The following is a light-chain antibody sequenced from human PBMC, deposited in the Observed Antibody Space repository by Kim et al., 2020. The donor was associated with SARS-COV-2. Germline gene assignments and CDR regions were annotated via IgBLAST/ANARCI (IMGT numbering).Light chain of an antibody. CDR2: EDN. Sequence: SYELTQPPSVSVSPGQTASITCSGDKLEDKFTYWYQQKPGQSTVLVIYEDNKRPSGIPDRFSASNSGNTATLTISGTQAVDEADYYCQAWGTRTVVFGGGTQLTVL. CDR1: KLEDKF. V-gene: IGLV3-1*01. CDR3: QAWGTRTVV. J-gene: IGLJ2*01.